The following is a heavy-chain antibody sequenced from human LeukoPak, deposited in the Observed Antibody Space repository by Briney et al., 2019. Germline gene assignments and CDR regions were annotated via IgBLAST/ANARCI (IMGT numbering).Heavy chain of an antibody. Sequence: SETLSLTCAVYGGSFSGYYWSWIRQPPGKGLEWIGEINHSESTNYNPSLKSRVTISVDTSKKQFSLKLRSVTAADTAVYYCATGISAAGALWFDPWGQGTLVTV. CDR2: INHSEST. CDR1: GGSFSGYY. V-gene: IGHV4-34*01. J-gene: IGHJ5*02. D-gene: IGHD6-13*01. CDR3: ATGISAAGALWFDP.